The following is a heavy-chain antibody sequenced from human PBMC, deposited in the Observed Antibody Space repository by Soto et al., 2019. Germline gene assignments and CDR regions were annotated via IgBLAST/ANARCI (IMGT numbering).Heavy chain of an antibody. Sequence: SETLGLACIFSVGYISYYYWCWIRQPPGKGLELLGSIHYSGNTHYKPSLKSRVTISVDTSMNQFSLNLDSVTAVDSAVYYCVRGGYVHAFDYWGQGAMVTVSS. J-gene: IGHJ4*02. D-gene: IGHD5-12*01. CDR1: VGYISYYY. CDR2: IHYSGNT. V-gene: IGHV4-59*01. CDR3: VRGGYVHAFDY.